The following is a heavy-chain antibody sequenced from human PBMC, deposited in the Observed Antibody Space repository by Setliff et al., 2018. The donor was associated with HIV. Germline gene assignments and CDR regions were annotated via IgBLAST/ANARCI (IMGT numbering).Heavy chain of an antibody. J-gene: IGHJ5*02. CDR1: GGYY. V-gene: IGHV4-4*07. D-gene: IGHD6-19*01. Sequence: SETLSLTCTVSGGYYWSWIRQPAGKGLEWIGHIYTRGSTNYNPSLKSRVTISIDTSKNQFSLKLSSVTAADTAVYYCARGSGGWYIDNWFDPWGQGTLVTVSS. CDR3: ARGSGGWYIDNWFDP. CDR2: IYTRGST.